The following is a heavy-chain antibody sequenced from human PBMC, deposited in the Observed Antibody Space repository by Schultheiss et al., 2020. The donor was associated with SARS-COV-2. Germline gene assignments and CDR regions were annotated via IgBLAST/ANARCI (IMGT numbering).Heavy chain of an antibody. D-gene: IGHD3-16*02. CDR1: GFTFKNFG. Sequence: GESLKISCAASGFTFKNFGMSWVRQAPGKGLEWVAAITGSGTSTNYADSVKGRFTISRDNSKSMVYLQMNSLTVDDTAVYYCAKRPVTFGGIIVYFDYWGQGNLVTVSS. CDR2: ITGSGTST. J-gene: IGHJ4*02. V-gene: IGHV3-23*01. CDR3: AKRPVTFGGIIVYFDY.